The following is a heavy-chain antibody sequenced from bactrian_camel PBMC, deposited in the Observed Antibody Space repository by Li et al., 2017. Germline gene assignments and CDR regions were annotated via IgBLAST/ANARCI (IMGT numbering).Heavy chain of an antibody. D-gene: IGHD3*01. CDR3: AADSGLLYGQGIPAWSEFNY. CDR2: IATGSGNT. V-gene: IGHV3S1*01. Sequence: HVQLVESGGGSVQAGGSLRLSCAASGYTYNRNCMAWFRQAPGKEREGVARIATGSGNTYYADSVKGRFTISQDNAKNTVYLQMNSLKPEDTAMYYCAADSGLLYGQGIPAWSEFNYWGQGTQVTVS. CDR1: GYTYNRNC. J-gene: IGHJ4*01.